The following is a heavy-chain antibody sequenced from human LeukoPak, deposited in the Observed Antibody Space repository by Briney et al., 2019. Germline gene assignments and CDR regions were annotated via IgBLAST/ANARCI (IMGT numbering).Heavy chain of an antibody. CDR3: ARDSRRRNYYDTGGDY. J-gene: IGHJ4*02. CDR2: IKQDGSEK. Sequence: GGSLRLSCAASGFTFSSYWMSWVRQAPGKGLEWVANIKQDGSEKYYVDSVKGRFTISRDNAKNSLYLQMNSLRAEDTAVYYCARDSRRRNYYDTGGDYWGQGTLVTVSS. V-gene: IGHV3-7*01. D-gene: IGHD3-22*01. CDR1: GFTFSSYW.